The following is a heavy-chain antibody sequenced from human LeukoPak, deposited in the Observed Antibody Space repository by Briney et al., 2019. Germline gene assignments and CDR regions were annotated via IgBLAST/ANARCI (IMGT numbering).Heavy chain of an antibody. D-gene: IGHD6-13*01. J-gene: IGHJ4*02. CDR3: ARGLRSRSRRGIAAAGKGPPYFDY. V-gene: IGHV4-59*01. CDR2: IYYNGST. CDR1: GGSISSYY. Sequence: PSETLSLTCTVSGGSISSYYWSWIRQPPGKGLEWIGYIYYNGSTNYNPSLKSRVTISVDTSKNQFSLKLSSVTAADTAVYYCARGLRSRSRRGIAAAGKGPPYFDYWGQGTLVTVSS.